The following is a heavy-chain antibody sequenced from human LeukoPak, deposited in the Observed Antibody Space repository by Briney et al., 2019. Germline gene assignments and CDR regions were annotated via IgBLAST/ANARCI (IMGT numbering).Heavy chain of an antibody. CDR3: ARYPQYYYGSGSP. CDR2: ITTSSSYM. D-gene: IGHD3-10*01. CDR1: GFTFSAYN. V-gene: IGHV3-21*04. J-gene: IGHJ4*02. Sequence: PGGSLRLSCAASGFTFSAYNMNWVRRTPGKGLEWVSSITTSSSYMFYADSVKGRFTISRDNSKNTLYLQMNSLRAEDTAVYYCARYPQYYYGSGSPWGQGTLVTVSS.